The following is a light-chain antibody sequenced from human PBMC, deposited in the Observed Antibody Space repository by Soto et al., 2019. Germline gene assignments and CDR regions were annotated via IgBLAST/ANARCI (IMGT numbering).Light chain of an antibody. Sequence: EIVLTQSPGTLSLSPGERANLSCRASQSVSSSQLGWYQQKPGQAPRLVIYDASTRATGIPDRFSGSGSGTDFTLTISRLEPEDFAVYHCQLYGSSPPWTFGQGTNVEIK. CDR1: QSVSSSQ. CDR3: QLYGSSPPWT. J-gene: IGKJ1*01. V-gene: IGKV3-20*01. CDR2: DAS.